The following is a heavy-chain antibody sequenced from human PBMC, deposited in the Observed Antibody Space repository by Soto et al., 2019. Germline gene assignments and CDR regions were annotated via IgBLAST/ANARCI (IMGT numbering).Heavy chain of an antibody. CDR2: IIVSGDIT. J-gene: IGHJ4*02. CDR1: EFTFNSSP. Sequence: VGSLRISCASSEFTFNSSPVSWVRQAPGKGLEWVSAIIVSGDITYYSDSCKGRFTISIDISKNPLYLQMNSMRAEDTGVYYCAKLVRKGGQGALDPGSP. CDR3: AKLVRK. V-gene: IGHV3-23*01.